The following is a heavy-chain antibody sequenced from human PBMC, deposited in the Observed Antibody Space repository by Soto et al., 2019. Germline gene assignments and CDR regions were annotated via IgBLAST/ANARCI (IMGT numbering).Heavy chain of an antibody. CDR2: IIPIFGTA. CDR3: ARPLGAMVDRYYYGMDV. Sequence: QVQLVQSGAEVKKPGSSVKVSCKASGGTFSSYAISWVRQAPGQGLEWMGGIIPIFGTANYAQKFQGRVTITADESTRTAYMELSSVRSEDTAVYYCARPLGAMVDRYYYGMDVWGQGTTVTVSS. J-gene: IGHJ6*02. V-gene: IGHV1-69*01. CDR1: GGTFSSYA. D-gene: IGHD5-18*01.